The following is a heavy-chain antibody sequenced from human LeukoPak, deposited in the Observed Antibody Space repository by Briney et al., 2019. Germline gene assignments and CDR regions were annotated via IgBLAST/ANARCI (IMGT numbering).Heavy chain of an antibody. Sequence: QTGGSLRLSCAASGFPVSTFYMSWVRQAPGKGLEWVSFIYSGGNTHYSDSVKGRFTISRDNSKNTLYLQMNSLRADDTAVYYCARRAGEYSHPYDYWGQGTLVTVSS. V-gene: IGHV3-53*01. CDR2: IYSGGNT. CDR3: ARRAGEYSHPYDY. J-gene: IGHJ4*02. CDR1: GFPVSTFY. D-gene: IGHD4-17*01.